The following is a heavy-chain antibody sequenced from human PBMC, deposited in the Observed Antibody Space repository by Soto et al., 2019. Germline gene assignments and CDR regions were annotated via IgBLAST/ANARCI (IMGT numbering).Heavy chain of an antibody. J-gene: IGHJ6*02. Sequence: ASVKVSCKTSGYTFTTYYMPWVGRAPGQGLEWMGMINPRGGSTSYAQKFQGRVTMTRDTSTRTIYMQLSSLRRDDTAIYYCARRAYNSANMDVWGQGTTVTVSS. CDR1: GYTFTTYY. CDR2: INPRGGST. D-gene: IGHD1-1*01. CDR3: ARRAYNSANMDV. V-gene: IGHV1-46*01.